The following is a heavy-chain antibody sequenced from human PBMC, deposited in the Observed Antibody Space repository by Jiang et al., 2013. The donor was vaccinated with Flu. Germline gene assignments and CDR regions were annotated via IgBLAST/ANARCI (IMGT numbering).Heavy chain of an antibody. CDR3: ARAQKYSGFELPYFDY. CDR2: IYYSGSA. V-gene: IGHV4-39*07. Sequence: GSGLVKPSETLSLICSVSGGSISSDSYYWGWIRQPPGKRLEWIGGIYYSGSAYYNPSLSSRVAMSVDTSKMQLSLKLNSVTAADTAGYYCARAQKYSGFELPYFDYWGQGILVTVS. D-gene: IGHD1-26*01. J-gene: IGHJ4*02. CDR1: GGSISSDSYY.